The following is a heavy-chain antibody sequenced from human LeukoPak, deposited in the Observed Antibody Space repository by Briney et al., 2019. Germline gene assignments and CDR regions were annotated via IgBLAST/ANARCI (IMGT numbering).Heavy chain of an antibody. J-gene: IGHJ3*02. D-gene: IGHD2/OR15-2a*01. CDR1: NDSISSGRYY. CDR3: ARDGLRFYGSDAFDI. V-gene: IGHV4-61*02. CDR2: IYTSGST. Sequence: SQTLSLTCSVSNDSISSGRYYWIWIRQPAGKGLEWIGRIYTSGSTNYNPSLKSRVTISVDTSKNQFSLKLSSVTAADTAVYYCARDGLRFYGSDAFDIWGQGTMVTVSS.